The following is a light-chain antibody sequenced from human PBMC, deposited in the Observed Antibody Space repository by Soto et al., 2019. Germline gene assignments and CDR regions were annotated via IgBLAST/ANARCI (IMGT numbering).Light chain of an antibody. V-gene: IGLV8-61*01. CDR1: SGSVSTNYY. CDR3: VLYMGSGIWV. J-gene: IGLJ3*02. Sequence: QAVVTQEPSFSVSPGGTVTLTCGLSSGSVSTNYYASWYQQTPGQAPRTLIYSTNTRSSGVPDRFSGSILGNKAALTITGAQADDESDYYCVLYMGSGIWVFGGGTKLTV. CDR2: STN.